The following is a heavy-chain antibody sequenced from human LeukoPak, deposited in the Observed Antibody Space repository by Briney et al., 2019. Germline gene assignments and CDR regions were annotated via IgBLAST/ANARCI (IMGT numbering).Heavy chain of an antibody. CDR3: ASLNLLLWFGDDY. Sequence: GGSLRLSCAASGFTFSDYYMSWIRQAPGRGLESVSYISSSGSTIYYADSVKGRFTISRDNAKNSLYLQMNSLRAEDTAVYYCASLNLLLWFGDDYWGQGTLVTVSS. CDR1: GFTFSDYY. CDR2: ISSSGSTI. D-gene: IGHD3-10*01. J-gene: IGHJ4*02. V-gene: IGHV3-11*04.